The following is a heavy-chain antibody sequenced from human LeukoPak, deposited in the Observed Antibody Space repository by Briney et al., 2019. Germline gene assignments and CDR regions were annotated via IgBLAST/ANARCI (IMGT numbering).Heavy chain of an antibody. CDR3: ARDSSYDSSGYAPYYYYMDV. V-gene: IGHV1-2*02. CDR2: INPNSGGT. D-gene: IGHD3-22*01. CDR1: GYTFTGYY. J-gene: IGHJ6*03. Sequence: GASVKVSCKASGYTFTGYYMHWVRQAPGQGLEWMGWINPNSGGTNYAQKFQGRVTMTRDTSISTAYMELSSLRSEDTAVYYCARDSSYDSSGYAPYYYYMDVWGKGTTVTISS.